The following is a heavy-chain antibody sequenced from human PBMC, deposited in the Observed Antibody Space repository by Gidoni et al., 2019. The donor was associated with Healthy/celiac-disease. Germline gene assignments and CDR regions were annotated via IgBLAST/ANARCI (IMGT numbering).Heavy chain of an antibody. CDR1: GFSLSNARMG. CDR2: IFSNDEK. CDR3: ARGRRGSGSGSYFQVDY. J-gene: IGHJ4*02. Sequence: QVTLKESGPVLVKPTETLTLTCTVSGFSLSNARMGVSWIRQPPGKALEWLAHIFSNDEKSYSTSLKSRLTISKDTSKSQVVLTMTNMDPVDTATYYCARGRRGSGSGSYFQVDYWGQGTLVTVSS. D-gene: IGHD3-10*01. V-gene: IGHV2-26*01.